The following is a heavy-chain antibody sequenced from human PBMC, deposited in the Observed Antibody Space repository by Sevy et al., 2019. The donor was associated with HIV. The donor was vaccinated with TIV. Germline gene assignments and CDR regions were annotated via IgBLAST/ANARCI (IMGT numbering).Heavy chain of an antibody. CDR1: GFTFNFHG. J-gene: IGHJ5*02. Sequence: GGSLRLSCAASGFTFNFHGMHWVRQAPGKGLEWVAFIWHDGSNKYMADSVKGRFTISRDKSKDPFFLQMNSLTVEDTAVYYCVRETDNSARWLDPWGQGTLVTVSS. V-gene: IGHV3-30*02. CDR3: VRETDNSARWLDP. D-gene: IGHD4-4*01. CDR2: IWHDGSNK.